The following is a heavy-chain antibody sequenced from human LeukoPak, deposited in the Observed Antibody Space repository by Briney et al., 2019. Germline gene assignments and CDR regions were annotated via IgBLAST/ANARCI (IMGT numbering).Heavy chain of an antibody. J-gene: IGHJ3*02. Sequence: SVKVSCKASGGTFSCYAISWVRQAPGQGLEWMGGIIPIFGTANYAQKFQGRVTITADESTSTAYMELSSLRSEDTAVYYCARDRSAKGGNLAFDIWGEGTIVTVSS. CDR3: ARDRSAKGGNLAFDI. D-gene: IGHD4-23*01. CDR2: IIPIFGTA. CDR1: GGTFSCYA. V-gene: IGHV1-69*13.